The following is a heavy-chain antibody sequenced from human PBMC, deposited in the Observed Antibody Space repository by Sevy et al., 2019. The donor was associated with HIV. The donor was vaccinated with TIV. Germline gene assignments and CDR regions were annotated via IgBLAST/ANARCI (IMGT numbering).Heavy chain of an antibody. CDR2: IKPDGSDK. D-gene: IGHD1-26*01. Sequence: GGSLRVSCAASGFSFSAYCMNWVRQAPGKGLEWVANIKPDGSDKHYVDSAEGRFTISRDNAKNSLYLQMNSLRVEDTAMYYCAQETFGRFDSWGQGTLVTVSS. CDR3: AQETFGRFDS. CDR1: GFSFSAYC. J-gene: IGHJ4*02. V-gene: IGHV3-7*01.